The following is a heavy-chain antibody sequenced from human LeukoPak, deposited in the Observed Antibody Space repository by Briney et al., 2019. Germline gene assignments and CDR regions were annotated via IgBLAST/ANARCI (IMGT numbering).Heavy chain of an antibody. CDR1: GFTFSSYS. V-gene: IGHV3-21*01. D-gene: IGHD6-19*01. Sequence: GGSLRLSCAASGFTFSSYSMKWVRQAPGKGLEWVSSINSSSSYIYNANSVKGRFTISRDNAKSPLYLQMSSLGAEDTAVYYCARDSVPEQWVVSGGRGVFDYWGQGTLVTVSS. J-gene: IGHJ4*02. CDR3: ARDSVPEQWVVSGGRGVFDY. CDR2: INSSSSYI.